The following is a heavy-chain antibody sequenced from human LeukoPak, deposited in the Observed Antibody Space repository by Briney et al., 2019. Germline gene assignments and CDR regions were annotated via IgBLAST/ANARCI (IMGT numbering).Heavy chain of an antibody. CDR2: ISSSSSTI. Sequence: GGSLRLSCAASGFTFSSYSMNWVRQAPGKGLEWVSYISSSSSTIYYADSVKGRFTISRDNAKNSLYLQMNSLRDEDTAVYYCARGVGGATPPSAFDTWGQGTMVTVSS. CDR3: ARGVGGATPPSAFDT. D-gene: IGHD1-26*01. CDR1: GFTFSSYS. J-gene: IGHJ3*02. V-gene: IGHV3-48*02.